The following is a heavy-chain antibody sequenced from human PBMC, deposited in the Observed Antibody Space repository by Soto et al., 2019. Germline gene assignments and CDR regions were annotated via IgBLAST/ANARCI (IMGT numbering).Heavy chain of an antibody. D-gene: IGHD6-6*01. CDR1: GFTFSSYA. J-gene: IGHJ4*02. Sequence: EVQLLESGGGLVQPGGSLRLSCAASGFTFSSYAMSWVRQAPGKGLEWVSAISGSGGSTYYADSVKGRFTISRDNPKNTLFLQMNSLRAEDTAVYYCAKDRGYSSSGLDYWGQGTLVTVSS. V-gene: IGHV3-23*01. CDR2: ISGSGGST. CDR3: AKDRGYSSSGLDY.